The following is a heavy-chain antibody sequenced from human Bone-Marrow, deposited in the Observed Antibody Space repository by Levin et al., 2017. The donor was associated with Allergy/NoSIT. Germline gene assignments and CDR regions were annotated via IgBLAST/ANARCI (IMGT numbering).Heavy chain of an antibody. Sequence: GGSLRLSCAASGFTFSDFYMSWVRQAPGRGLEWISYIDSSGDSRSYADSVKGRRTISRDNAKNSFYLEMNSLRAEDTAVYYCASVASYSDTTGYKLFDYWDQGTLVTVSS. CDR1: GFTFSDFY. J-gene: IGHJ4*02. V-gene: IGHV3-11*01. CDR2: IDSSGDSR. D-gene: IGHD3-22*01. CDR3: ASVASYSDTTGYKLFDY.